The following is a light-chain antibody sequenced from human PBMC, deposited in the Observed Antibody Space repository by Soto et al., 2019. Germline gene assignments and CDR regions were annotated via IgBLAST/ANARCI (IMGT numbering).Light chain of an antibody. CDR1: SSDVGSGNF. Sequence: QSALTQPASVSGSPGQSITISCTGTSSDVGSGNFVSWFQQHPGKAPKLMIYEVTNRPSGVSYRFSGSKSGNTASLTISGLQAEDEADYYCSSFTTTTTWVFGGGTKLTVL. J-gene: IGLJ3*02. CDR3: SSFTTTTTWV. CDR2: EVT. V-gene: IGLV2-14*01.